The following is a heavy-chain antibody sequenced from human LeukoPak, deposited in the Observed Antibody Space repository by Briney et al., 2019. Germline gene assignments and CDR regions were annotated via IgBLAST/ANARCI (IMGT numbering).Heavy chain of an antibody. CDR1: GFSFSDHY. D-gene: IGHD1-26*01. Sequence: PGGSLRLSCAASGFSFSDHYMAWVRLAPGKGLEWVGRIRNKANSYGTEYAASVKGRFTISRDDSKDSLYLQMNSLRFEDTALYYCTRVRLGAATRYLDYWGQGTLVTVSS. J-gene: IGHJ4*02. CDR3: TRVRLGAATRYLDY. CDR2: IRNKANSYGT. V-gene: IGHV3-72*01.